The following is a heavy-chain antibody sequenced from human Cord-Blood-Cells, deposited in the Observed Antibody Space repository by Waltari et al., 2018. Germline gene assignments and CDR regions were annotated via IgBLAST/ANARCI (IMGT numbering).Heavy chain of an antibody. V-gene: IGHV4-34*01. CDR2: SNHRGST. Sequence: QVQLQQWGAGLLKPSETLSLTCAVYGGSFSGYYWSWIRQPPGKGLEWIGESNHRGSTYDNPARKSRVTISLDTSKNRFSLKLSSVTAADTAVYYCAREGGRNYYDSSGYYYYYGMDVWGQGTTVTVSS. J-gene: IGHJ6*02. D-gene: IGHD3-22*01. CDR3: AREGGRNYYDSSGYYYYYGMDV. CDR1: GGSFSGYY.